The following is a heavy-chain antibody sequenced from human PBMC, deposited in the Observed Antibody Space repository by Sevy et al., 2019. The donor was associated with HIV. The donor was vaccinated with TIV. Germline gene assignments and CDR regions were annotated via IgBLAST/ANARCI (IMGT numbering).Heavy chain of an antibody. J-gene: IGHJ4*02. V-gene: IGHV3-23*01. CDR3: RATATVTTLHDY. Sequence: GGSLRLSCAASGFIFNSYVMSWVRQAPGKGLEWVSGISGSGGSTYYADSVKGRFTISRDNFKNTLFLEMNSLRAEDTALYYCRATATVTTLHDYWGQGTLVTVSS. CDR1: GFIFNSYV. CDR2: ISGSGGST. D-gene: IGHD4-17*01.